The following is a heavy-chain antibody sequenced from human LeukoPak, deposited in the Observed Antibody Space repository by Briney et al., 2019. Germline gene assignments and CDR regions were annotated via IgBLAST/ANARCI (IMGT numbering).Heavy chain of an antibody. D-gene: IGHD1-1*01. CDR2: IRSKAKNYAT. J-gene: IGHJ6*02. V-gene: IGHV3-73*01. CDR3: SSGYYYDDYGMDV. CDR1: GFTFSDSA. Sequence: AGGCLRLSCAASGFTFSDSAVRCVRQAAGKGLEWVGRIRSKAKNYATVYDASMKGRFAISRDDSKNTAYLQMNSLKTEDAAVYYCSSGYYYDDYGMDVWGQGTTVTVSS.